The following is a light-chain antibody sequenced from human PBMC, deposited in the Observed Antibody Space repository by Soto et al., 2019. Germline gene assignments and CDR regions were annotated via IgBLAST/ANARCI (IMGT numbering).Light chain of an antibody. Sequence: GVPPRFSGGGSGTDFTLTISSLQPEDIATYYCQHCDDRVTFGGGTKVELK. V-gene: IGKV1-33*01. J-gene: IGKJ4*01. CDR3: QHCDDRVT.